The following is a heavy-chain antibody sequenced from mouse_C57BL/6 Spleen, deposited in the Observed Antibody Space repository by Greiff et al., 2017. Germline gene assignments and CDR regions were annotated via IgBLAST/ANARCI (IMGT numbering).Heavy chain of an antibody. CDR1: GYTFTSYG. Sequence: VQLQQPGAELVRPGASVKLSCKASGYTFTSYGISWVKQRPGQGLEWIGEIYPRSGNTNYNEKFKGKATLTADKSSSTAYMKLRSLTSEDSAVYFCLDYWNAMDYWGQGTSVTVSS. V-gene: IGHV1-81*01. D-gene: IGHD2-4*01. CDR3: LDYWNAMDY. CDR2: IYPRSGNT. J-gene: IGHJ4*01.